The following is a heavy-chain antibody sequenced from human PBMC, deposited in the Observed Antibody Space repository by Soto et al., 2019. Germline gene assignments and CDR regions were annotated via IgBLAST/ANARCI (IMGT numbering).Heavy chain of an antibody. J-gene: IGHJ4*02. V-gene: IGHV1-46*03. D-gene: IGHD6-19*01. Sequence: ASVKVSCKASGYTFTSYYMHWVRQAPGQGLEWMGIINPSGGSTSYAQKFQGRVTMTRDTSTSTVYMELSSLRSEDTAVYYCARDRYISSGWYEPFDYWGQGTLVTVSS. CDR2: INPSGGST. CDR3: ARDRYISSGWYEPFDY. CDR1: GYTFTSYY.